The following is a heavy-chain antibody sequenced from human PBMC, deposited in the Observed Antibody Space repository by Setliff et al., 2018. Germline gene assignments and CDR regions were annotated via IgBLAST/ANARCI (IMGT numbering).Heavy chain of an antibody. J-gene: IGHJ4*02. CDR1: GFTFNPYS. CDR2: ISSTGSYK. V-gene: IGHV3-21*01. D-gene: IGHD2-15*01. CDR3: AKDEYCSGGSCYWTDY. Sequence: LRLSCAASGFTFNPYSINWVRQAPGKGLEWVSSISSTGSYKPYADSVRGRFTISRDNAKNTLYLQMNSLRAEDTALYYCAKDEYCSGGSCYWTDYWGQGTLVTVSS.